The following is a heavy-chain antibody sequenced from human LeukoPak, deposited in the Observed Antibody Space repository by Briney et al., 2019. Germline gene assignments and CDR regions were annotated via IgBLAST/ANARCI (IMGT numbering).Heavy chain of an antibody. CDR2: ISGSGGST. D-gene: IGHD2-8*01. J-gene: IGHJ4*02. V-gene: IGHV3-23*01. Sequence: GGSLRLSCAASGFTFSSYAMSWVRQAPGKGLEWVSAISGSGGSTYYADSVKGRFTISRDNSKNTLYLQMNSLRAEDTAVYYCANYLLQSLPVYCTNGVCYTDYWGQGTLVTVSS. CDR1: GFTFSSYA. CDR3: ANYLLQSLPVYCTNGVCYTDY.